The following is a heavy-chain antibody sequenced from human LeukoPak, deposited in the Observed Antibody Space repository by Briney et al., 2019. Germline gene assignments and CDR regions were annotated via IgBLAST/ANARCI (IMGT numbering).Heavy chain of an antibody. CDR2: INPNSGGT. CDR3: ARDGPGNCSSTSCYAVYYYYMDV. CDR1: GYTFTGYY. D-gene: IGHD2-2*01. Sequence: ASVKVSCKASGYTFTGYYMHWVRQAPGQGLEWMGWINPNSGGTNYAQKFQGRVTMTRDTSISTAYMELSRLRSDDTAVYHCARDGPGNCSSTSCYAVYYYYMDVWGKGTTVTVSS. J-gene: IGHJ6*03. V-gene: IGHV1-2*02.